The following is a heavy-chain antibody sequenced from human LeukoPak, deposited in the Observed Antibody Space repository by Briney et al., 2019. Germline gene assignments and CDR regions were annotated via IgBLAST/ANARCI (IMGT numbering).Heavy chain of an antibody. CDR2: IGRSDGST. CDR1: GFTFTNYA. V-gene: IGHV3-23*01. CDR3: AKDFMVRGVIGSAFDI. D-gene: IGHD3-10*01. Sequence: GGSLRLSCAASGFTFTNYAMTWVRQAPGKGLEWVSAIGRSDGSTYYADSVKGRFTISRDNSKNTLYLQMNSLRAEDTAVYYCAKDFMVRGVIGSAFDIWGRGTMVTVSS. J-gene: IGHJ3*02.